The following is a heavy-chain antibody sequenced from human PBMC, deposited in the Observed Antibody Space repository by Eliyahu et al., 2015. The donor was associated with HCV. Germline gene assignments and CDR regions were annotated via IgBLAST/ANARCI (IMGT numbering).Heavy chain of an antibody. CDR3: ASGGGGIAVAGTGGWFDP. V-gene: IGHV4-59*01. D-gene: IGHD6-19*01. Sequence: QVQLQESGPGLVKPSETLSLTCXVSGGXIPTYYWSWIRPPPGKGPEWIGYIHYSGSTNYNPSLKSRVTISLDTSKNQFSLNLTSVTAADTAVYYCASGGGGIAVAGTGGWFDPWGQGTLVTVSS. CDR1: GGXIPTYY. J-gene: IGHJ5*02. CDR2: IHYSGST.